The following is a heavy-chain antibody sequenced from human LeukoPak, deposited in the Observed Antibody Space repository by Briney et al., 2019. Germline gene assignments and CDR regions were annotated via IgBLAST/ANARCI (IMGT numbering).Heavy chain of an antibody. Sequence: ASVKVSCKASGYTFTSYGISWVRQAPGQGLEWMGWICAYNGNTNYAQKLQGRVTMTTDTSTSTAYMELRSLRSDDTAVYYCARTGLELRGPVARAFDIWGQGTMVTVSS. CDR3: ARTGLELRGPVARAFDI. CDR1: GYTFTSYG. J-gene: IGHJ3*02. CDR2: ICAYNGNT. D-gene: IGHD1-7*01. V-gene: IGHV1-18*01.